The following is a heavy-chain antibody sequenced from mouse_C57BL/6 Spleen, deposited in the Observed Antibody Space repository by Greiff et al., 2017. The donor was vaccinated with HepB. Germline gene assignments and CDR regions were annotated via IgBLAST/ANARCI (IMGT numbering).Heavy chain of an antibody. Sequence: DVKLVESGGGLVKPGGSLKLSCAASGFTFSSYAMSWVRQTPEKRLEWVATISDGGSYTYYPDNVKGRFTISRDNAKNNLYLQMSQLKSEDTAMYYSARDSLTGEGLAYWGQGTLVTVSA. CDR3: ARDSLTGEGLAY. CDR2: ISDGGSYT. CDR1: GFTFSSYA. V-gene: IGHV5-4*01. J-gene: IGHJ3*01. D-gene: IGHD4-1*01.